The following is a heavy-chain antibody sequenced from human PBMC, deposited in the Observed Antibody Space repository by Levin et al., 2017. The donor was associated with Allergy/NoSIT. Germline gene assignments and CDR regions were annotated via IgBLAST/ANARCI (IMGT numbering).Heavy chain of an antibody. CDR2: IYYSGET. J-gene: IGHJ4*02. CDR3: VRAQTGYVSPFDF. D-gene: IGHD3-9*01. Sequence: LRLSCSVSGGSTRLGGYYWGWIHQHPVKGLEWLGYIYYSGETFYNPSVESRLVISHDTSENQFSLKLTSLTAADTAVYYCVRAQTGYVSPFDFWGPGTLVTVSS. CDR1: GGSTRLGGYY. V-gene: IGHV4-31*03.